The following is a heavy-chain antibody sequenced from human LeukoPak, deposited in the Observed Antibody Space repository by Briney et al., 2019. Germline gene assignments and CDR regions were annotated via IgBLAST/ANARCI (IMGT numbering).Heavy chain of an antibody. CDR3: ARSRISGSWYRYYYMDV. D-gene: IGHD6-13*01. Sequence: ASVKVSCKSSGYTFTDYYMHWVRQAPGQGLEWMGWINPNSGGTNYAQKFQGRVTMTRDTSISTAYMELSRLRSDDTAVYYCARSRISGSWYRYYYMDVWGKGTTVTVSS. CDR2: INPNSGGT. J-gene: IGHJ6*03. V-gene: IGHV1-2*02. CDR1: GYTFTDYY.